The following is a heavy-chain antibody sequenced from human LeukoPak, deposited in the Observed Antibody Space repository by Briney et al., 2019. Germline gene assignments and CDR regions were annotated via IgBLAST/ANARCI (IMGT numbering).Heavy chain of an antibody. D-gene: IGHD3-22*01. CDR2: INHSGST. Sequence: SETLSLTCAVYGGSFSGYYWRWIRQPPGKGLEWIGEINHSGSTNYNPSLKSRVTISVDTSKNQFSLKLSSVTAADTAVYYCARTGFLARHYYDSSGKNWFDPWGQGTLVTVSS. CDR3: ARTGFLARHYYDSSGKNWFDP. V-gene: IGHV4-34*01. CDR1: GGSFSGYY. J-gene: IGHJ5*02.